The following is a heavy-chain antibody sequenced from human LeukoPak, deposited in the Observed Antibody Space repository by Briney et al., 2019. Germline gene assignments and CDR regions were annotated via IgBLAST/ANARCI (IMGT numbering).Heavy chain of an antibody. CDR1: GFTFSSYS. Sequence: GGSLRLSCGASGFTFSSYSMNWVRQAPGKGLEWVSYISSSSSTIYYADSVKGRFTISRDNAKNSLYLQMNSLRAEDTAVYYCAHRGYYYGSGSYYKKPDYWGQGTLVTVS. CDR2: ISSSSSTI. D-gene: IGHD3-10*01. V-gene: IGHV3-48*01. J-gene: IGHJ4*02. CDR3: AHRGYYYGSGSYYKKPDY.